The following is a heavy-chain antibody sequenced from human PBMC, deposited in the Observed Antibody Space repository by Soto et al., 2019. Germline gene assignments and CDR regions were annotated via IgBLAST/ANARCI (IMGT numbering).Heavy chain of an antibody. Sequence: SQTLSLTCTVSGGSISSGGYYWSWIRQHPGKGLEWIGYIYYSGSTYYNPSLKSRVTISVDTSKNQFSLKLSSVTAADTAVYYCARDNQPGLTWFDPWGQGTLVTVSS. J-gene: IGHJ5*02. CDR1: GGSISSGGYY. D-gene: IGHD2-2*01. CDR3: ARDNQPGLTWFDP. V-gene: IGHV4-31*03. CDR2: IYYSGST.